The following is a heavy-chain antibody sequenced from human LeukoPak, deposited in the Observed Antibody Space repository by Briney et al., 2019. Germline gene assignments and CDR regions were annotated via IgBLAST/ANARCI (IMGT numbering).Heavy chain of an antibody. CDR1: GGSISGYY. D-gene: IGHD2-8*02. V-gene: IGHV4-59*01. Sequence: SETLSLTCTVSGGSISGYYWSWVRQPPGKGLEWIGYIYYSGSTNYDPSLKSRATISVDTSRNQFSLKLSSVTAADTAVYYCARGGVWFDYWGQGTLVTVSS. J-gene: IGHJ4*02. CDR2: IYYSGST. CDR3: ARGGVWFDY.